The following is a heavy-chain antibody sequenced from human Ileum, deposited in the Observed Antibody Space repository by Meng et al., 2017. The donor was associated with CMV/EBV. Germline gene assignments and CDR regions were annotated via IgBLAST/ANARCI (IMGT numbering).Heavy chain of an antibody. CDR2: IKQDGSEN. V-gene: IGHV3-7*01. D-gene: IGHD6-13*01. CDR1: GFTFSSYS. CDR3: ARLGAASGRYWFDP. J-gene: IGHJ5*02. Sequence: GGSLRLSCAASGFTFSSYSMNWVRQAPGKGLEWVANIKQDGSENYYVDSVKGRFTISRDNAKNSLYLQMNSLRAEDTAVYFCARLGAASGRYWFDPWGQGTLVTVSS.